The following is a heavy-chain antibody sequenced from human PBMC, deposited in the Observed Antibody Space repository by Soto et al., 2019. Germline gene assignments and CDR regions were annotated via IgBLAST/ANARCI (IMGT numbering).Heavy chain of an antibody. CDR3: ASHLRPSGWSDP. D-gene: IGHD3-10*01. Sequence: SETLSLTCTVSGGSISSGDYYWSWIRQPPGKGLEWIGYIYYSGSTYYNPSLKSRVTISVDTSKNQFSLKLSSVTAADTAVYYCASHLRPSGWSDPWGQGTLVTVSS. CDR2: IYYSGST. V-gene: IGHV4-30-4*01. J-gene: IGHJ5*02. CDR1: GGSISSGDYY.